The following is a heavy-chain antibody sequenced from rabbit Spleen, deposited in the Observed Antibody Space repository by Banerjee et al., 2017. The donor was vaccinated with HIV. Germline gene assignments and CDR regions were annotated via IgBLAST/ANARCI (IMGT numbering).Heavy chain of an antibody. V-gene: IGHV1S7*01. CDR1: GFTLSSYY. D-gene: IGHD1-1*01. Sequence: QLEESGGDLVKPGASLTLSCTASGFTLSSYYMNWVRQAPGKGLEWIGYIDPVFGITYYANWVNGRFSISRENAQNTVFLQMTSLTAADTATYFCARDASSSDYYRDTRLDLWGPGTLVTVS. CDR2: IDPVFGIT. J-gene: IGHJ3*01. CDR3: ARDASSSDYYRDTRLDL.